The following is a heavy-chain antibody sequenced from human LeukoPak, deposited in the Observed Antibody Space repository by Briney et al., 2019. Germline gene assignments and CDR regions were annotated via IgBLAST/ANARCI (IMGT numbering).Heavy chain of an antibody. Sequence: GGSLRLSCAASGFTFSSYWMSWVRQAPGKGLEWVANIKQDGSEKYYVDSVMGRFTISRDNAKNSLYLQMNSLRAEDTAVYYCARAYLPDFYDSSGYGFDIWGQGTMVTVSS. J-gene: IGHJ3*02. CDR2: IKQDGSEK. CDR1: GFTFSSYW. D-gene: IGHD3-22*01. V-gene: IGHV3-7*01. CDR3: ARAYLPDFYDSSGYGFDI.